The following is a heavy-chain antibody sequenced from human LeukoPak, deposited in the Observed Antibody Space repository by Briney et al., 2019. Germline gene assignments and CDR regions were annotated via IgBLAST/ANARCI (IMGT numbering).Heavy chain of an antibody. D-gene: IGHD3-10*01. V-gene: IGHV4-31*03. J-gene: IGHJ4*02. CDR1: GGSISSGGYY. Sequence: PSETLSLTCTVSGGSISSGGYYWSWIRQHPGKGLEWIGYIYYSGGTYYNPSLKSRVTISVDTSKNQFSLKLSSVTAADTAVYYCARVVGGDGSGSYYPYFDYWGQGTLVTVSS. CDR3: ARVVGGDGSGSYYPYFDY. CDR2: IYYSGGT.